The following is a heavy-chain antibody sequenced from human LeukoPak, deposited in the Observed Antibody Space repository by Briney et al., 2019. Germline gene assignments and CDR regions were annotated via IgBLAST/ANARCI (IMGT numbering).Heavy chain of an antibody. J-gene: IGHJ4*02. D-gene: IGHD5-24*01. Sequence: ASVKVSCKASGYTFSSYDISWVRQAPGQGLEWMGWISVYNGNTNYAQKLQGRVTMTTDTSTSTAYMELRSLRSDDTAVYYCARKLIEMATTSPSDNWGQGTLVTVSP. V-gene: IGHV1-18*01. CDR2: ISVYNGNT. CDR3: ARKLIEMATTSPSDN. CDR1: GYTFSSYD.